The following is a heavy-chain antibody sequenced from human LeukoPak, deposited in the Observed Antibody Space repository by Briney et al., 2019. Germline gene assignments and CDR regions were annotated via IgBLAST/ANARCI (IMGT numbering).Heavy chain of an antibody. D-gene: IGHD2-8*02. CDR2: IYSGGSV. Sequence: GGSLRLSCAASGFTFSDHFMDWVRQAPGKGLEWVSVIYSGGSVYSADSVKGRFTISRDYSDNTVYLQMNSLRVEDTAVYYCARGLGTNYGGYCTGGGCPVYWGQGTLVTVSS. CDR1: GFTFSDHF. CDR3: ARGLGTNYGGYCTGGGCPVY. V-gene: IGHV3-66*01. J-gene: IGHJ4*02.